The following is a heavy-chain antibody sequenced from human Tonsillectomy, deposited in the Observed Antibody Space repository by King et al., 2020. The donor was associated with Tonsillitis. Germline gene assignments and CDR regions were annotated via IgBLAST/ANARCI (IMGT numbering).Heavy chain of an antibody. Sequence: QLQESGPGLVKPSETLSLTCTVSGGSISSYYWSWIRQPQGKGLAWIGYIYYSGSTNYNPSLKSRVTISVDTSKNQFSLKLSSVTAADTAVYYCARVSDSSGYYSDYWGQGTLVTVSS. J-gene: IGHJ4*02. V-gene: IGHV4-59*01. D-gene: IGHD3-22*01. CDR1: GGSISSYY. CDR2: IYYSGST. CDR3: ARVSDSSGYYSDY.